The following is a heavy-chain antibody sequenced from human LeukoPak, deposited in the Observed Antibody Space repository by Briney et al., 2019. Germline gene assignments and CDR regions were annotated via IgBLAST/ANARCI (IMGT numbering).Heavy chain of an antibody. Sequence: GGSLRLSCAASGFTFSIYSMNWVRQAPGRGLEWVSYIGGTHSNIYYADSVKGRFTISRDDAKNSLYLQMNSLRDEDTAVYYCARDRDYAFDSWGQGTLVTVSS. CDR2: IGGTHSNI. J-gene: IGHJ4*02. CDR3: ARDRDYAFDS. D-gene: IGHD4-17*01. V-gene: IGHV3-48*02. CDR1: GFTFSIYS.